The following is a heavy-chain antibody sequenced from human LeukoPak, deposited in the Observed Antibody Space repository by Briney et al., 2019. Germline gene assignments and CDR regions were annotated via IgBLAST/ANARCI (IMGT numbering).Heavy chain of an antibody. CDR1: GFTFSNSW. CDR3: TTDLPRSTSCSHDY. Sequence: GGSLRLSCAASGFTFSNSWMLWVRQAPGRGLEWVGRIKRDIDGGTTDYAAPVKGRFTITRDDSENTLYLQMNSLKTEDTAVYYCTTDLPRSTSCSHDYWGQRTQVTVSS. D-gene: IGHD2/OR15-2a*01. J-gene: IGHJ4*02. CDR2: IKRDIDGGTT. V-gene: IGHV3-15*01.